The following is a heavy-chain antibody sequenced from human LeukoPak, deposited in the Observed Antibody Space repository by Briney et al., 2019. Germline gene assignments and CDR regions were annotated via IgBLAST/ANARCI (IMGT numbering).Heavy chain of an antibody. D-gene: IGHD4-11*01. CDR3: ARDRNYIIY. CDR1: GFTFSHYY. CDR2: SSSSGRTI. V-gene: IGHV3-11*01. J-gene: IGHJ4*02. Sequence: GVSLRLSCASSGFTFSHYYMSWIRPAPGKWLDWVSYSSSSGRTIYYADSVKGRFNISMDNAKNSLYLQMNSLRAEDTAVYYCARDRNYIIYWGQGILVTVCS.